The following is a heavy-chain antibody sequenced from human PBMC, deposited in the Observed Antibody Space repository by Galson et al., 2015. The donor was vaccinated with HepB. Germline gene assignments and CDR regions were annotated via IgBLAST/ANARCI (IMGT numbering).Heavy chain of an antibody. J-gene: IGHJ3*02. CDR2: ISSSSTYI. D-gene: IGHD3-10*01. V-gene: IGHV3-21*01. Sequence: SLRLSCAASGFTFSSYTMTWVRQAPGKGLEWVSTISSSSTYIYYADSVKGRFTISRDNAKNSLYLQMSSLRAEDTAVYYCARDRGTMVRGFILKGALDAFDIGGQGTMVTVSS. CDR1: GFTFSSYT. CDR3: ARDRGTMVRGFILKGALDAFDI.